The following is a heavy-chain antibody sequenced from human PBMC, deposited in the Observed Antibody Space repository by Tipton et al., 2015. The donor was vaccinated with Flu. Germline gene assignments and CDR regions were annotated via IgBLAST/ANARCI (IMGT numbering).Heavy chain of an antibody. CDR1: GGSFSGYY. Sequence: TLSLTCAVYGGSFSGYYWSWIRQPPGKGLEWIGEINHSGSTNYNPSLKSRVTISVDTSKNQFSLKLSSVTAADTAVYYCARVILTYAISGYKPFAYWGQGTLVPVSP. J-gene: IGHJ4*02. D-gene: IGHD3-22*01. CDR3: ARVILTYAISGYKPFAY. CDR2: INHSGST. V-gene: IGHV4-34*01.